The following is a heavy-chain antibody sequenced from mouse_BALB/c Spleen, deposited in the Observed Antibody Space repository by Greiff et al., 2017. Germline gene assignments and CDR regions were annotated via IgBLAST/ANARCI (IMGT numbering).Heavy chain of an antibody. Sequence: EVQLVESGPGLVKPSQSLSLTCTVTGYSITSDYAWNWIRQFPGNKLEWMGYISYSGSTSYNPSLKSRISITRDTSKNQFFLQLNSVTTEDTATYYCAREYDYYFDYWGQGTTLTVSS. V-gene: IGHV3-2*02. CDR2: ISYSGST. CDR3: AREYDYYFDY. D-gene: IGHD2-4*01. CDR1: GYSITSDYA. J-gene: IGHJ2*01.